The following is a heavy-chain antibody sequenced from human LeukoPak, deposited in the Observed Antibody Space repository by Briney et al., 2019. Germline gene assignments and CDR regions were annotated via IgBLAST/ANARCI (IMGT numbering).Heavy chain of an antibody. CDR3: AKEPREYCSSTSCPNWIDP. CDR2: ISGSGGTT. Sequence: GGSLRLSCAASGFTFSSYAMSWVRQAPGKGLEWVSAISGSGGTTYYADAVKGRFTICRDNSKNTLYLQMSSLRAEDTAVYYCAKEPREYCSSTSCPNWIDPWGQGTLVTVS. D-gene: IGHD2-2*01. V-gene: IGHV3-23*01. J-gene: IGHJ5*02. CDR1: GFTFSSYA.